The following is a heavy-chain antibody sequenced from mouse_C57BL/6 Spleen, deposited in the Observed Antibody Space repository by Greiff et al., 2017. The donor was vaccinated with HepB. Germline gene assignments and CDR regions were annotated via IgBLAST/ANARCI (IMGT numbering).Heavy chain of an antibody. J-gene: IGHJ2*01. CDR2: IYPGDGDT. D-gene: IGHD1-1*01. Sequence: VQLQQSGPELVKPGASVKISCKASGYAFSSSWMNWVKQRPGKGLEWIGRIYPGDGDTNYNGKFKGKATLTADKSSSTAYMQLSSLTSEDSAVYFCARWDYGSSSFDYWGQGTTLTVSS. CDR1: GYAFSSSW. V-gene: IGHV1-82*01. CDR3: ARWDYGSSSFDY.